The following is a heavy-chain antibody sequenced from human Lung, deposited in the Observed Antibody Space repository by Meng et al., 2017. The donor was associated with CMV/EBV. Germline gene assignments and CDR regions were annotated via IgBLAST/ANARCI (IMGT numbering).Heavy chain of an antibody. CDR3: ARVRRFLERSLSGLGAMAV. CDR1: GDSFSSSDYY. Sequence: SXTLSLTCTLSGDSFSSSDYYWGWIRQPPGKGLELIGTIYYSGSTFYNPSLKSRVTISVDTSKKQFSLKVTSVTAADTAVYYCARVRRFLERSLSGLGAMAVWGQGNXVTCYS. J-gene: IGHJ6*01. CDR2: IYYSGST. V-gene: IGHV4-39*07. D-gene: IGHD3-3*01.